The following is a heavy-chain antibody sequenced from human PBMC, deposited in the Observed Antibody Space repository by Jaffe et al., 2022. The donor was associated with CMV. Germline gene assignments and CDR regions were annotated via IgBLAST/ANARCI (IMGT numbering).Heavy chain of an antibody. CDR1: GFTFSSYW. CDR3: ARDHRLSLYYYYGMDV. Sequence: EVQLVESGGGLVQPGGSLRLSCAASGFTFSSYWMSWVRQAPGKGLEWVANIKQDGSEKYYVDSVKGRFTISRDNAKNSLYLQMNSLRAEDTAVYYCARDHRLSLYYYYGMDVWGQGTTVTVSS. D-gene: IGHD6-25*01. J-gene: IGHJ6*02. V-gene: IGHV3-7*01. CDR2: IKQDGSEK.